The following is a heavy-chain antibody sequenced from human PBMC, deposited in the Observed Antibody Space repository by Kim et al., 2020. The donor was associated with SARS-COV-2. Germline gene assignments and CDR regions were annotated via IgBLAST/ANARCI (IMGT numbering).Heavy chain of an antibody. D-gene: IGHD3-16*01. CDR3: ARAWGSDPTNGYYFDY. J-gene: IGHJ4*01. CDR2: IYYSGST. V-gene: IGHV4-59*01. Sequence: SETLSLTCTVSGGSISSYYWSWIRQPPGKGLEWIGYIYYSGSTNYNPSLKSRVTISVDTSKNQFSLKLSSVTSADTAVYYCARAWGSDPTNGYYFDYWG. CDR1: GGSISSYY.